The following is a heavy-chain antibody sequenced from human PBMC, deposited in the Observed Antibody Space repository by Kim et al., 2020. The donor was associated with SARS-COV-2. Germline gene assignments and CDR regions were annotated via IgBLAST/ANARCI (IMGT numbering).Heavy chain of an antibody. Sequence: SGPTLVNPTQTLTLTCTFSGFSLSTSGMCVSWIRQPPGKALEWLALIDWDDDKYYSTSLKTRLTISKYTSKNQVVLTMTNMDPVDTATYYCARSPRGKVGAIFFDYWGQGTLVTVSS. J-gene: IGHJ4*02. CDR3: ARSPRGKVGAIFFDY. CDR1: GFSLSTSGMC. V-gene: IGHV2-70*01. D-gene: IGHD1-26*01. CDR2: IDWDDDK.